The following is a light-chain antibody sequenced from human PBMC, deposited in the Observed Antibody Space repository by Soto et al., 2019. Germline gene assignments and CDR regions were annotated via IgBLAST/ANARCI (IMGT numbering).Light chain of an antibody. CDR1: QSVSSS. V-gene: IGKV3-11*01. J-gene: IGKJ4*01. CDR3: QQGSSWPLT. CDR2: DTS. Sequence: EIVLTQSPGTLSLSPGGRATLSCSASQSVSSSLAWYEQKPGQAPRLLSYDTSNRAGGVPARFSGYGSATDCTLTISSLEPEEVAVYYCQQGSSWPLTYGGGTKVEIK.